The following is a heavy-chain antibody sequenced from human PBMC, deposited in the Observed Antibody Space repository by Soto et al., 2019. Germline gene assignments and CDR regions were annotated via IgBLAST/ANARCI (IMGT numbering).Heavy chain of an antibody. J-gene: IGHJ6*02. V-gene: IGHV3-53*05. CDR3: AKSSWAAVPKYYYYGMDV. CDR1: AFAVNTKY. D-gene: IGHD6-13*01. Sequence: PGGSLRLSCAASAFAVNTKYMSWVRQAPGRGLEWVSVIYSGGATCYADSVKARFTISRDNAKNSLYLQMNSRRAEDTALYYCAKSSWAAVPKYYYYGMDVWGQGTKVTVSS. CDR2: IYSGGAT.